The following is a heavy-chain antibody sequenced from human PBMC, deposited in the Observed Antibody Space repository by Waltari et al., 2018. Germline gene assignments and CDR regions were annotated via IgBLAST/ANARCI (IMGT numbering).Heavy chain of an antibody. J-gene: IGHJ3*02. CDR2: INNSGST. V-gene: IGHV4-30-2*01. CDR1: GGSISSDDYS. CDR3: ARASHYYDSSGYYPRSFDI. Sequence: QLQLQESGSGLVKPSQTLSLTCAVSGGSISSDDYSWTWIRQPPGKGLEWIGYINNSGSTYYDPSLKSRVTISVDRSNNQFSLKLSSVTAADTAMYYCARASHYYDSSGYYPRSFDIWGQGTMVTVSS. D-gene: IGHD3-22*01.